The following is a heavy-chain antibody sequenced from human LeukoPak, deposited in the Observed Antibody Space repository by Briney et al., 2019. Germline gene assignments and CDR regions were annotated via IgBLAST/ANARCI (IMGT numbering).Heavy chain of an antibody. Sequence: PGGSLRLSCAASGFTFSSYWMSWVRQAPGKGLEWVANIKQDGSEEYYVDSVKGRFTISRDNAKNSLYLQMNSLRAEDTAVYYCARDEGWELPSLPDYWGQGTLVTVPS. J-gene: IGHJ4*02. CDR2: IKQDGSEE. CDR1: GFTFSSYW. V-gene: IGHV3-7*01. D-gene: IGHD1-26*01. CDR3: ARDEGWELPSLPDY.